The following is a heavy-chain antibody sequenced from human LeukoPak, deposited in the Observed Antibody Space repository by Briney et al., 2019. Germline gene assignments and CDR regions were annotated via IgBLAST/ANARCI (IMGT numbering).Heavy chain of an antibody. V-gene: IGHV3-23*01. D-gene: IGHD3-9*01. CDR1: ESAFGTYA. CDR3: SKQVDFDPADAFDV. J-gene: IGHJ3*01. Sequence: GGSLRLSVQPPESAFGTYALGWVGKLPGKGLSWASLISGSDDSTYYADSVKGRFTTSRDKSKNTLYLQMNSLRAEDTAVYYCSKQVDFDPADAFDVWGQGTMVTVSS. CDR2: ISGSDDST.